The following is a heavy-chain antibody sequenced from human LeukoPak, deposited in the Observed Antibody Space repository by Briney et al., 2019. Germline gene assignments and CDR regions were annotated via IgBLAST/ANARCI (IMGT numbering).Heavy chain of an antibody. V-gene: IGHV1-8*01. J-gene: IGHJ4*02. D-gene: IGHD5-24*01. CDR3: ARELRRDEH. CDR2: MNPNSGIT. CDR1: GYPFTSYD. Sequence: ASVKVSCKAAGYPFTSYDINWVRQAAGQGLEWWGFMNPNSGITVYAQKFQGSVSLTSDTSMTTVYMELSSLRSEDTAMYYCARELRRDEHWGQGTLITVSS.